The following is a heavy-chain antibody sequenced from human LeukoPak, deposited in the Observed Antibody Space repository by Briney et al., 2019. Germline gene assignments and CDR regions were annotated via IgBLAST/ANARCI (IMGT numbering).Heavy chain of an antibody. V-gene: IGHV3-21*01. CDR1: GFTFSACA. J-gene: IGHJ3*02. CDR2: ISSSSSYI. CDR3: ARDTVAYPFDI. D-gene: IGHD5-12*01. Sequence: GRSLRLSCAASGFTFSACAMHWVRQAPGKGLEWVSSISSSSSYIYYADSVKGRFTISRDNAKNSLYLQMNSLRAEDTAVYYCARDTVAYPFDIWGQGTMVTVSS.